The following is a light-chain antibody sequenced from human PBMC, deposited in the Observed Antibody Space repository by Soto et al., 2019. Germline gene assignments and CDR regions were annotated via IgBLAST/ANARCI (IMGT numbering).Light chain of an antibody. CDR3: CSYAGSRTWV. J-gene: IGLJ2*01. Sequence: QSALTQPASVSGSPGQSITISCTGTSSDVGSYNLVSWYQQHPGKAPKLMIYEGSKRPSGVSNLFSGSKSGNTASLTISGLQAEDEADYYCCSYAGSRTWVFGGGTKLTVL. CDR2: EGS. V-gene: IGLV2-23*01. CDR1: SSDVGSYNL.